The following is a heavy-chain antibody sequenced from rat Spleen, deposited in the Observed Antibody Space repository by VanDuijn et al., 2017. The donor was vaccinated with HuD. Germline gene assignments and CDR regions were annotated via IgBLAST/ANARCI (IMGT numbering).Heavy chain of an antibody. CDR1: EFSLTGNN. V-gene: IGHV2S30*01. CDR2: MRYDGDT. D-gene: IGHD1-9*01. J-gene: IGHJ3*01. CDR3: TREGHTMDRATYWFAY. Sequence: QVQLKESGPGLVQPSQTLSLTCTVSEFSLTGNNIHWVRQSPGKGLEWMGRMRYDGDTSYNSALKSRLSISRDTSKSQVFLKIYSLQTEDTAIYFCTREGHTMDRATYWFAYWGQGTLVTVSS.